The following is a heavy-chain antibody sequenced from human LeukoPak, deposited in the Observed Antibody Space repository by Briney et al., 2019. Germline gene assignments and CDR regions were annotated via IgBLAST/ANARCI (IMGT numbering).Heavy chain of an antibody. CDR1: GSTFSSYS. CDR2: ISSSSSYI. J-gene: IGHJ4*02. Sequence: GGSLRLSCAASGSTFSSYSMNWVRQAPGKGLEWVSSISSSSSYIYYADSVKGRFTISRDNAKNSLYLQMNSLRAEDTAVYYCARALGASGSYQGYWGQGTLVTVAS. D-gene: IGHD1-26*01. CDR3: ARALGASGSYQGY. V-gene: IGHV3-21*01.